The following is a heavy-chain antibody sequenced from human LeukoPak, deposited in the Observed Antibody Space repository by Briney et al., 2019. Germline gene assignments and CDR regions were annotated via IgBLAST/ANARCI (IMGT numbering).Heavy chain of an antibody. CDR3: ARDSWYYDSSGGLYYYYGMDV. D-gene: IGHD3-22*01. V-gene: IGHV3-11*01. CDR1: GFTFSDYY. J-gene: IGHJ6*02. CDR2: ISSSGSTI. Sequence: GGSLRLSCAASGFTFSDYYMSWIRQAPGKGLEWVSYISSSGSTIYYADSVKGRFTISRDNAKNSLYLQMNSLRAEDTAVYYCARDSWYYDSSGGLYYYYGMDVWGQGTTVTVSS.